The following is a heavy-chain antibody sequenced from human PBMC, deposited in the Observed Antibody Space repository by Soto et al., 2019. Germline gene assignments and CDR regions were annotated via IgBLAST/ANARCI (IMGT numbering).Heavy chain of an antibody. J-gene: IGHJ4*02. CDR2: IYYSGST. CDR3: ASSYGDSMVDY. CDR1: GGSISSGGYY. D-gene: IGHD4-17*01. V-gene: IGHV4-31*03. Sequence: SETLSLTCTVSGGSISSGGYYWSWIRQHPGKGLEWIGYIYYSGSTYYNPSLKSRVTISVDTSKNQFSLKLSSVTAADTAVCYCASSYGDSMVDYWGQGTLVTVSS.